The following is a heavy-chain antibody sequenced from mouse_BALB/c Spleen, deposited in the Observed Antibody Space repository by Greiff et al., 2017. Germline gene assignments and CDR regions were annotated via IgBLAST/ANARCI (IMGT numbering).Heavy chain of an antibody. J-gene: IGHJ4*01. Sequence: DVQLQESGAELVKPGASVKLSCTASGFNIKDTYMHWVKQRPEQGLEWIGRIDPANGNTKYDPKFQGKATITADTSSNTAYLQLSSLTSEDTAVYYCACSYYGNYGAMDYWGQGTSVTVSS. D-gene: IGHD2-10*01. CDR2: IDPANGNT. V-gene: IGHV14-3*02. CDR3: ACSYYGNYGAMDY. CDR1: GFNIKDTY.